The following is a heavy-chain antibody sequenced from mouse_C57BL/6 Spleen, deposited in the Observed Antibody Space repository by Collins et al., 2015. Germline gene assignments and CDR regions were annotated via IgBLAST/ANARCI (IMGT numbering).Heavy chain of an antibody. CDR3: ARREDGNSWFAY. V-gene: IGHV9-3*01. D-gene: IGHD2-1*01. J-gene: IGHJ3*01. CDR2: INTYSGVP. Sequence: QIQLVQSGPELKKPGETVKISCKASGYTFTTYGMSWVKQAPGKGLKWMGWINTYSGVPTYADDFKGRFAFSLETSASTAYLQINNLKNEDTATYFCARREDGNSWFAYWGQGTLVTVSA. CDR1: GYTFTTYG.